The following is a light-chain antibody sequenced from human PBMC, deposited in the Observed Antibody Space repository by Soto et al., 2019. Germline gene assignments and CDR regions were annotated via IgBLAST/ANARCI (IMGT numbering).Light chain of an antibody. CDR1: QSISSW. Sequence: GDRVTITCRASQSISSWLAWYQQKPGKAPKLLISAASSLQSGVPSRFSGSGSGTDFTLTISSLQPEDFATYYCQQSYSTLITFGQGTRLEI. CDR3: QQSYSTLIT. V-gene: IGKV1-39*01. J-gene: IGKJ5*01. CDR2: AAS.